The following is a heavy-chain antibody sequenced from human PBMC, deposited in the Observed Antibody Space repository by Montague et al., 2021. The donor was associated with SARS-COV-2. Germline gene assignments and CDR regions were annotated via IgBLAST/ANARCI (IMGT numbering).Heavy chain of an antibody. Sequence: SETLSLTCTVSGGSISSSSYYWGWIRQPPGKGLEWIGSIYYSGSTYYNPSLKSRVTISVDTSKNQFSLKLSSVTAADTAVYYCARHESIVATEVYFDYWGQGTLVTVSS. D-gene: IGHD5-12*01. CDR3: ARHESIVATEVYFDY. V-gene: IGHV4-39*01. J-gene: IGHJ4*02. CDR1: GGSISSSSYY. CDR2: IYYSGST.